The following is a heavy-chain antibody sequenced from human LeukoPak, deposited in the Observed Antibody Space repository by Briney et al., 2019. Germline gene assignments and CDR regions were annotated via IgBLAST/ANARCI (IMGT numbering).Heavy chain of an antibody. CDR2: INPNSGGT. D-gene: IGHD3-3*01. CDR1: GYTFTGYY. Sequence: ASVKVSCKASGYTFTGYYMHWVRQAPGQGLEWMGWINPNSGGTNYAQKFQGSVTMTRDTSISTAYMELSRLRSDDTAVYYCARGVEFWSGYSADYWSQGTLVTVSS. CDR3: ARGVEFWSGYSADY. J-gene: IGHJ4*02. V-gene: IGHV1-2*02.